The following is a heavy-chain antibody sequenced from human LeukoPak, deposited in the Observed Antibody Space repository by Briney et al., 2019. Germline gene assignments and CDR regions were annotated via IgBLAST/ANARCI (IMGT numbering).Heavy chain of an antibody. CDR1: GFTFSSYS. CDR2: ISSSSSTI. D-gene: IGHD2-15*01. J-gene: IGHJ4*02. Sequence: GGSLRLSCAASGFTFSSYSMNWVRQAPGKGLEWVSYISSSSSTIYYADSVKVRFTISRDNAKNSLYLQMNSLRAEDTGVYYCARAVGSKNPQPSRWGQGTLVTVSS. V-gene: IGHV3-48*04. CDR3: ARAVGSKNPQPSR.